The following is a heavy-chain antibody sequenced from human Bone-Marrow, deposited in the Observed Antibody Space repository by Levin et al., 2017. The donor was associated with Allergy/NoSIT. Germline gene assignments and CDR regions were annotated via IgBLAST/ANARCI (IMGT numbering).Heavy chain of an antibody. CDR1: GFTVSSNY. CDR2: IYSGGST. J-gene: IGHJ3*02. CDR3: ARGGDLTAMPWAEDFDI. V-gene: IGHV3-53*01. Sequence: GGSLRLSCAASGFTVSSNYMSWVRQAPGKGLEWVSVIYSGGSTYYADSVKGRFTISRDNSKNTLYLQMNSLRAEDTAVYYCARGGDLTAMPWAEDFDIWGQGTMVTVSS. D-gene: IGHD5-18*01.